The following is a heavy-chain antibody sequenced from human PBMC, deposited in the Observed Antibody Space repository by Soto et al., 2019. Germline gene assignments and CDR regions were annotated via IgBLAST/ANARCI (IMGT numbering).Heavy chain of an antibody. Sequence: QITLKESGPTLVKPTQTLTLTCTFSGFSLSTSGVGVGWIRQPPGKALEWLAFLYWDDDKRYSPSLKSRLTTTKVTSNNQVLLPMTNVDPVDTATYYCARTSVNWGSRGLVDYWGQGTLVTVAS. V-gene: IGHV2-5*02. J-gene: IGHJ4*02. D-gene: IGHD7-27*01. CDR3: ARTSVNWGSRGLVDY. CDR1: GFSLSTSGVG. CDR2: LYWDDDK.